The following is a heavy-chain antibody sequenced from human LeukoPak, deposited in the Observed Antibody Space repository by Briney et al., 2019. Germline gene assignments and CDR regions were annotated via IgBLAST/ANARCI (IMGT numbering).Heavy chain of an antibody. J-gene: IGHJ3*02. CDR3: ARESRPGGVGIGAFDI. D-gene: IGHD3-16*01. V-gene: IGHV3-53*01. Sequence: GGSLRLSCVASGFTVSTNYMSWVRQAPGKGLEWVSVIYSGGSTYYADSVKGRFTISRDNSKNTLYLQMNSLRAEDTAVYYCARESRPGGVGIGAFDIWGQGTMVTVSS. CDR1: GFTVSTNY. CDR2: IYSGGST.